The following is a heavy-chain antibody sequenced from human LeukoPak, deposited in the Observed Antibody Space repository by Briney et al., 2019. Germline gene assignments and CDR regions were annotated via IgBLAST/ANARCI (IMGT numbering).Heavy chain of an antibody. CDR1: GFTFSSYG. V-gene: IGHV3-30*18. J-gene: IGHJ4*02. CDR2: ISYDGSNK. Sequence: PGGSLRLSCAASGFTFSSYGMHWVRQAPGKGLEWVAVISYDGSNKYYADSVKGRFTISRDNSKNTLYLQMNSLRAEDTTVYYCAKDSPLGDLDYWGQGTLVTVSS. D-gene: IGHD4-17*01. CDR3: AKDSPLGDLDY.